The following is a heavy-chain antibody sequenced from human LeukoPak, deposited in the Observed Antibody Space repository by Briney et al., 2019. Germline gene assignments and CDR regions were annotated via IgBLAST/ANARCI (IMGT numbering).Heavy chain of an antibody. CDR3: ARESSLRFLTPYYFDY. J-gene: IGHJ4*02. D-gene: IGHD3-3*01. CDR2: INHSGST. V-gene: IGHV4-34*01. CDR1: GGSFSGYY. Sequence: SETLSLTCAVYGGSFSGYYWSWIRQPPGKGLKWIGEINHSGSTNYNPSLKSRVTISVDTSKNQFSLKLSSVTAADTAVYYCARESSLRFLTPYYFDYWGQGTLVTVSS.